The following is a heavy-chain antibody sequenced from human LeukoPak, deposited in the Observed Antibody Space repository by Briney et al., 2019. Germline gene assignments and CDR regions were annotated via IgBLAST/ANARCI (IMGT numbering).Heavy chain of an antibody. V-gene: IGHV3-66*01. J-gene: IGHJ6*02. CDR2: INRDGPT. Sequence: GGSLRLSCAASGFTFSSYAMSWVRQAPGKGLEWVSTINRDGPTFHADSVKGRFTISRDNSRNTLYLQMNSLRAEDTAVYYCGRGGYDMYDWGQGTTVSVSS. CDR1: GFTFSSYA. CDR3: GRGGYDMYD. D-gene: IGHD2-2*01.